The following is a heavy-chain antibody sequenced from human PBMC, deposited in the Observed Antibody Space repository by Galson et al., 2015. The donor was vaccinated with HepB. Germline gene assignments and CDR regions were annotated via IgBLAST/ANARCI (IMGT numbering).Heavy chain of an antibody. V-gene: IGHV5-10-1*01. CDR3: ARHLPEEGLRLNELSPFDY. D-gene: IGHD3-16*02. Sequence: SGEEVIKPGESLRISRKGSGYSITSYWISWVREMPEKGLEWMGRIDPSESYTNYSPSFQGHVTISADKSTSTTYLQWSSLKASDTAMYYWARHLPEEGLRLNELSPFDYWGQGTLVTVSS. CDR1: GYSITSYW. J-gene: IGHJ4*02. CDR2: IDPSESYT.